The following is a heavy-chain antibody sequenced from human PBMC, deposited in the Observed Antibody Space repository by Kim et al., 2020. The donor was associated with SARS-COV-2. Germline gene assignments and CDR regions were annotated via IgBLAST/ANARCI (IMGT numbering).Heavy chain of an antibody. V-gene: IGHV3-21*01. Sequence: GGSLRLSCAASGFTFSSYSMNWVRQAPGKGLEWVSSISSSISYIYYADSVKGRFTISRENAKNSLYLQMNSLRAEDTAVYYCARAHGADIVATITSGYY. D-gene: IGHD5-12*01. CDR3: ARAHGADIVATITSGYY. J-gene: IGHJ6*01. CDR2: ISSSISYI. CDR1: GFTFSSYS.